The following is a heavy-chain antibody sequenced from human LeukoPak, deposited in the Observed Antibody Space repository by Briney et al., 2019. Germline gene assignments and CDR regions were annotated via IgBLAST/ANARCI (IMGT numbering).Heavy chain of an antibody. V-gene: IGHV1-69*05. CDR2: IIPIFGTA. CDR3: ARAGALGSRDYYYYYYMDV. CDR1: GGTFSSYA. J-gene: IGHJ6*03. D-gene: IGHD7-27*01. Sequence: SVKVSCKAPGGTFSSYAISWVRQAPGQGLEWMGGIIPIFGTANYAQKFQGRVTITTDESTSTAYMELSSLRSEDAAVYYCARAGALGSRDYYYYYYMDVWGKGTTVTVSS.